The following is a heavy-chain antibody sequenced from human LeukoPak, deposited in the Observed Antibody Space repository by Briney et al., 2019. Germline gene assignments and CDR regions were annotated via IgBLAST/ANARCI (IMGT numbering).Heavy chain of an antibody. J-gene: IGHJ4*02. D-gene: IGHD2/OR15-2a*01. Sequence: GGSLRLSCAASGFTFTSYGMSWVRQAPGKGLEWVSGISGTGGSPYYADSVKGRFTISRDNSENTVYLQMNSPRAEDTAVYYCAKPSGNYFPFDYWGQGTLVTVSS. CDR2: ISGTGGSP. CDR1: GFTFTSYG. V-gene: IGHV3-23*01. CDR3: AKPSGNYFPFDY.